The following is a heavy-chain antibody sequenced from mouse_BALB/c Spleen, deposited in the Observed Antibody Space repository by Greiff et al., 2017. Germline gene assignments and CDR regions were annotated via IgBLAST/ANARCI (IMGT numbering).Heavy chain of an antibody. V-gene: IGHV1S132*01. CDR1: GYTFTSYW. CDR2: IFPGTGTT. Sequence: QVQLQQSGAELVKPGASVKLSCKTSGYTFTSYWIQWVKQRPGQGLGWIGEIFPGTGTTYYNEKFKGKATLTIDTSSSTAYMQLSSLTSEDSAVYFCARGYRYDEDCAYWGQGTLVTVSA. D-gene: IGHD2-14*01. J-gene: IGHJ3*01. CDR3: ARGYRYDEDCAY.